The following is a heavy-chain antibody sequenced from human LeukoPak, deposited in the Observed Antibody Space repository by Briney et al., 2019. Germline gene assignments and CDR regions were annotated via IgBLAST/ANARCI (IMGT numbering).Heavy chain of an antibody. D-gene: IGHD3-22*01. Sequence: PGGSLRLSCAASGFTFTSYSMNWVRQAPGKGLEWVSYISSSSSTTYYAESVKGRFTISRDNAKNSLYLQMNSLRDEDTAVYYCARDLRYDSSGYPDYWGQGTLVTVSS. V-gene: IGHV3-48*02. CDR2: ISSSSSTT. J-gene: IGHJ4*02. CDR3: ARDLRYDSSGYPDY. CDR1: GFTFTSYS.